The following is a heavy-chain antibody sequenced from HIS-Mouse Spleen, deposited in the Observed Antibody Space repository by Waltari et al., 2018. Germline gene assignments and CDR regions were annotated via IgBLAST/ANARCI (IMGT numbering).Heavy chain of an antibody. CDR3: AKDKHHAFDY. V-gene: IGHV3-30*18. Sequence: MHWVRRAPGKGLEWVAVISYDGSNKYYADSVKGRFTISRDNSKNTLYLKMNRLRAEDTAVYYGAKDKHHAFDYWGQGTLVTVSS. J-gene: IGHJ4*02. CDR2: ISYDGSNK.